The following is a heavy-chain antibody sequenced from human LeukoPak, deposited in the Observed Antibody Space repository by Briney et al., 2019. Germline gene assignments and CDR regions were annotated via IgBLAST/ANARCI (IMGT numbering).Heavy chain of an antibody. CDR2: INPNSGGT. CDR1: GCTFTGYY. J-gene: IGHJ4*02. CDR3: ARPRLSSSWYLDY. Sequence: ASVKVSCKASGCTFTGYYMHWVRQAPGQGLEWMGWINPNSGGTNYAQKFQGRVTMTRDTSISTAYMELSRLRSDDTAVYYCARPRLSSSWYLDYWGQGTLVTVSS. V-gene: IGHV1-2*02. D-gene: IGHD6-13*01.